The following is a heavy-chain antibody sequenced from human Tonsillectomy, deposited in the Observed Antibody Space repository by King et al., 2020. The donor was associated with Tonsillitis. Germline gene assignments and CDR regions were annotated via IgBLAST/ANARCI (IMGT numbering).Heavy chain of an antibody. V-gene: IGHV3-15*01. CDR2: TKSNADDGTI. CDR1: GFTLSKVW. CDR3: AKEAYCSSTSCPASLDC. J-gene: IGHJ4*02. Sequence: VQLVESGGDLVNPGGSLRLSCAASGFTLSKVWMSWVRQAPGKGLEWVGRTKSNADDGTIDYAAPVRGRFTISRDDSKNTLYLERNSLKTEDTAVYDCAKEAYCSSTSCPASLDCWGQGVLVTVSS. D-gene: IGHD2-2*01.